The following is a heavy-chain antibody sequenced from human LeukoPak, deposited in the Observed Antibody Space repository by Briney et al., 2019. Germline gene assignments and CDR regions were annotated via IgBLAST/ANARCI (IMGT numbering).Heavy chain of an antibody. D-gene: IGHD3-16*01. J-gene: IGHJ5*02. CDR3: ARAAWNGGGGFDP. CDR2: VSHGGDT. Sequence: SETLSLTCAVYNGSFGGYYWSWIRQSPGKGLEWIGEVSHGGDTNYNPSLRSRVTISVDTSKNHFSLNLRSVTAADTAVYNCARAAWNGGGGFDPWGQGTLVTVSS. V-gene: IGHV4-34*01. CDR1: NGSFGGYY.